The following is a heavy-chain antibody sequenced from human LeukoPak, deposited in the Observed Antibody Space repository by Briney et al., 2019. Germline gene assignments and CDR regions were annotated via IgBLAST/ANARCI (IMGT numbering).Heavy chain of an antibody. D-gene: IGHD6-25*01. V-gene: IGHV4-39*07. CDR2: IYHTGST. CDR3: ARVKASGLDMDV. Sequence: PSETLSLTCTVSGGSISSSNYYWGWIRQPPGKGLEWIGNIYHTGSTYYIPSLKSRVTISSDTSKNQFSLKLSSVTAADTAVYYCARVKASGLDMDVWGKGTTVTISS. CDR1: GGSISSSNYY. J-gene: IGHJ6*03.